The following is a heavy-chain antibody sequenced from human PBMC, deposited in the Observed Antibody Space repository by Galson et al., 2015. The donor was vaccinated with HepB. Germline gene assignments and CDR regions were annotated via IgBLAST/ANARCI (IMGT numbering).Heavy chain of an antibody. Sequence: QSGAEVKKPGESLKISCKGSGYSFTRYWIAWVRQMPGKGLEWMGIIYPGDSDTRYSPSFQDQVTISADKSISTAYLQCNSLRASDTAMYYCARRDYGDYSNFDYWGQGTLVTVSS. CDR3: ARRDYGDYSNFDY. J-gene: IGHJ4*02. CDR2: IYPGDSDT. D-gene: IGHD4-17*01. CDR1: GYSFTRYW. V-gene: IGHV5-51*03.